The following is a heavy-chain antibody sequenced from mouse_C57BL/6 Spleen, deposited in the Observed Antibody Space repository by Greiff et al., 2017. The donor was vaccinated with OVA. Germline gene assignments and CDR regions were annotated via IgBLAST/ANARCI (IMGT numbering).Heavy chain of an antibody. CDR3: ARGYYDYDGYYFDY. Sequence: EVQRVESGGGLVKPGGSLKLSCAASGFTFSDYGMHWVRQAPEKGLEWVAYISSGSSTIYYADTVKGRFTISRDNAKNTLFLQMTSLRSEDTAMYYCARGYYDYDGYYFDYWGQGTTLTVSS. V-gene: IGHV5-17*01. D-gene: IGHD2-4*01. J-gene: IGHJ2*01. CDR2: ISSGSSTI. CDR1: GFTFSDYG.